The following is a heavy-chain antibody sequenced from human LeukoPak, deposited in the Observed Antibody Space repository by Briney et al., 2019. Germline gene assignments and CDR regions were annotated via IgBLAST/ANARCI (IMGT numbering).Heavy chain of an antibody. V-gene: IGHV1-18*01. CDR3: ASSRYYYDSSGYYYRSNWFDP. CDR2: ISAYNGNT. J-gene: IGHJ5*02. D-gene: IGHD3-22*01. CDR1: GYTFTSYG. Sequence: GASVKVSCKASGYTFTSYGISWVRQAPGQGLEWMGWISAYNGNTNYAQKLQGRVTMTTDTSTSTAYMELRSLRSDDTAVYYCASSRYYYDSSGYYYRSNWFDPWGQGTLVTVSS.